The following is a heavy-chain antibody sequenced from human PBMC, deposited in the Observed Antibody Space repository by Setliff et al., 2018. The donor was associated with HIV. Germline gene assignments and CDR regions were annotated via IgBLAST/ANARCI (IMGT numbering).Heavy chain of an antibody. CDR2: IRYDGSQK. CDR1: VFTFNNYG. J-gene: IGHJ5*02. D-gene: IGHD2-2*01. Sequence: GGSLRLSCAASVFTFNNYGMNWVRQAPGKGLEWVAFIRYDGSQKYYVDSVKGRFTISRDNSKNTLYLQMNSLRVEDTAVYYCAKAVIVVIPAGMMTWFDPWGQGTLVTVSS. CDR3: AKAVIVVIPAGMMTWFDP. V-gene: IGHV3-30*02.